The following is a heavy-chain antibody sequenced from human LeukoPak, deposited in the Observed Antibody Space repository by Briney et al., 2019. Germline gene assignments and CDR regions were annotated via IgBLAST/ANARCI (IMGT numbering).Heavy chain of an antibody. Sequence: ASVKVSCTASGYTFTGYYMHWVRQAPGQGLEWMGWINPNSGGTNYAQKFQGRVTMTRDKSISTAYMDPGRLRSDDTAVCYCARDKDTAMVTYYFDYWGQGTLVTVSS. J-gene: IGHJ4*02. V-gene: IGHV1-2*02. CDR2: INPNSGGT. CDR3: ARDKDTAMVTYYFDY. CDR1: GYTFTGYY. D-gene: IGHD5-18*01.